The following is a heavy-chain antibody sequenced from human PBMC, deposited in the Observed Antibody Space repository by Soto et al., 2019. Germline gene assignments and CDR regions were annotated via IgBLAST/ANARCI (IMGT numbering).Heavy chain of an antibody. D-gene: IGHD3-10*01. V-gene: IGHV6-1*01. J-gene: IGHJ6*01. CDR1: GDSVSNTNFV. CDR3: ERERSYYYGSGVYYGMDV. CDR2: TYYRSKWYS. Sequence: SQTLSLTCAISGDSVSNTNFVWNWIRQSPSRGLEWLGRTYYRSKWYSDYAVSVKSRITINPDTSENQFSLQMKSVTPEDTAVYYCERERSYYYGSGVYYGMDVWGQGATVT.